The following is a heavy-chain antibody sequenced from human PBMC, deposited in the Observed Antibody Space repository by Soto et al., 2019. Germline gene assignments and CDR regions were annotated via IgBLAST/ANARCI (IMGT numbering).Heavy chain of an antibody. D-gene: IGHD5-12*01. J-gene: IGHJ4*02. V-gene: IGHV4-31*03. CDR2: IYYSGST. Sequence: SETLSLTCTVSGGSISSGGYYWSWIRQHPGKGLEWIGYIYYSGSTYYNPSLKSRVTISVDTSKNQFSLKLSSVTAADTAVYYCARDRFYRGYDFYYWGQGTQVTVSS. CDR3: ARDRFYRGYDFYY. CDR1: GGSISSGGYY.